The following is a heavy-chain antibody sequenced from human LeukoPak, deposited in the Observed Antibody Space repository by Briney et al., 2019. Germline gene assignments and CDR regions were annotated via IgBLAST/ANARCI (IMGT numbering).Heavy chain of an antibody. CDR3: ARGGTGYYHY. Sequence: GGSLRLSCAASGFTFSTYNMNWVRQAPGKGLEWVSFISSSSSTIDYADSVKGRFSISRDNAKNSLYLQMNSLRVEDTAVYYCARGGTGYYHYWGQGTLVTASS. V-gene: IGHV3-48*04. D-gene: IGHD3-9*01. CDR1: GFTFSTYN. J-gene: IGHJ4*02. CDR2: ISSSSSTI.